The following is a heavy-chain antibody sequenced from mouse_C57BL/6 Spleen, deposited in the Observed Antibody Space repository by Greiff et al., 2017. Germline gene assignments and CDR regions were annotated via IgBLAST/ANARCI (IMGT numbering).Heavy chain of an antibody. Sequence: EVKVVESGGGLVKPGGSLKLSCAASGFTFSDYGMHWVRQAPEKGLEWVAYISSGSSTIYYADTVKGRFTISRDNAKNTLFLQMTRLRSEDTAMYYCADYGSRGAMDYWGQGTSVTVSS. D-gene: IGHD1-1*01. J-gene: IGHJ4*01. CDR1: GFTFSDYG. V-gene: IGHV5-17*01. CDR2: ISSGSSTI. CDR3: ADYGSRGAMDY.